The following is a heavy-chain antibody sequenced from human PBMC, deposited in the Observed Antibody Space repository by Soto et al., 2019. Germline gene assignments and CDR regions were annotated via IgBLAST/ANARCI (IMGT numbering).Heavy chain of an antibody. V-gene: IGHV1-69*12. CDR1: GGTFSSYA. D-gene: IGHD5-12*01. Sequence: QVQLVQSGAEVRQPASSVKVSCKTSGGTFSSYAISWVRQAPGQGLEWMGGIVPIVDTSTYAQKFQGRFTITADESTSTVSMELSSLRSDDTAVYYCVRVVAIPGYPDNWGQGTLVTVSS. CDR3: VRVVAIPGYPDN. CDR2: IVPIVDTS. J-gene: IGHJ4*02.